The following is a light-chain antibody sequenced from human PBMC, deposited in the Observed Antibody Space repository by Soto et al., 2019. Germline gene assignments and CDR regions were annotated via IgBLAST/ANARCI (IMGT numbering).Light chain of an antibody. CDR3: QHYNSYSEA. CDR1: QDISHH. J-gene: IGKJ1*01. CDR2: DAF. Sequence: DIQMTQSPSSLSASVGDRVTITCQASQDISHHLAWYQQKPGKAPKLLIYDAFNLETGVPSRFSGRGSGTDFTFTISSLQPEDIATYYCQHYNSYSEAFGQGTKVELK. V-gene: IGKV1-33*01.